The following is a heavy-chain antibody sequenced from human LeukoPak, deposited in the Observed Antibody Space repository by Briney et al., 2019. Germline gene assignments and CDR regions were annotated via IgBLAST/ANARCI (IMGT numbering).Heavy chain of an antibody. Sequence: GGSLRLSCAASGFTFSSYEINWVRQAPGKGLEWVSYISSGGSIFYNADSVMGRFTISGDNAKNSLYLQMNSLRAEDTAVYYCAREEAYCSGTSCFRFFDYWGQGTLVSVSS. CDR2: ISSGGSIF. D-gene: IGHD2-15*01. CDR3: AREEAYCSGTSCFRFFDY. V-gene: IGHV3-48*03. J-gene: IGHJ4*02. CDR1: GFTFSSYE.